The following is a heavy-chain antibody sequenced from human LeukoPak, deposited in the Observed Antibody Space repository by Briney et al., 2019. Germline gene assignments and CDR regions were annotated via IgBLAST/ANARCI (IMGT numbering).Heavy chain of an antibody. J-gene: IGHJ4*02. Sequence: GGSLRLSCAASGFTFSNYWMSWVRRAPGRGLEWVANIKQDGSETYYVDSVRGRFTISRDNAKNSLYLQMNSLRAEDTAVYYCARDFWGAYRVDYFDYWGQGTLVTVSS. CDR2: IKQDGSET. CDR3: ARDFWGAYRVDYFDY. CDR1: GFTFSNYW. D-gene: IGHD3-3*01. V-gene: IGHV3-7*01.